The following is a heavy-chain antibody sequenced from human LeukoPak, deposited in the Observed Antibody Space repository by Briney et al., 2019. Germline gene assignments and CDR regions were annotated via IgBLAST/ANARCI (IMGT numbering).Heavy chain of an antibody. CDR1: GFTFSTYF. Sequence: QPGGSLRLSCAASGFTFSTYFMTWVRQAQGKGLEWVANIRQDGSGQYYVDSVKGRFTISRDNAKNSLYLQMNGLRVEDTAVYYCARVKESYISTPFDSWGQGTLVTVSS. D-gene: IGHD6-13*01. CDR2: IRQDGSGQ. J-gene: IGHJ4*02. CDR3: ARVKESYISTPFDS. V-gene: IGHV3-7*01.